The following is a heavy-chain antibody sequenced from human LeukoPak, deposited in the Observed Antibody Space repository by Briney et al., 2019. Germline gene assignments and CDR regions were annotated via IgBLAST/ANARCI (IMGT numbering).Heavy chain of an antibody. CDR2: IIPIFGTA. CDR1: GGTFSSYA. J-gene: IGHJ4*02. V-gene: IGHV1-69*01. D-gene: IGHD5-18*01. CDR3: AREAIQLWDQGPHHYFDY. Sequence: SVKVSCEASGGTFSSYAISWVRQAPGQGLEWMGGIIPIFGTANYAQKFQGRVTITADESTSTAYMELSSLRSEDTAVYYCAREAIQLWDQGPHHYFDYWGQGTLVTVSS.